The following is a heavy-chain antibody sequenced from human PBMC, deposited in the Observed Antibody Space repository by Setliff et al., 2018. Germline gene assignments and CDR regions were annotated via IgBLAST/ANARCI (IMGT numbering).Heavy chain of an antibody. CDR2: INWDGRTT. CDR1: GFRFNGHG. J-gene: IGHJ3*02. Sequence: RPGGSLRLSCAASGFRFNGHGMNWVRQVPGKGLEWVATINWDGRTTGYRDSVKGRFTISRDNAKNSLYLQLNRLRAEDTALYYCTTGATIWGQGTMVTVSS. CDR3: TTGATI. V-gene: IGHV3-20*04.